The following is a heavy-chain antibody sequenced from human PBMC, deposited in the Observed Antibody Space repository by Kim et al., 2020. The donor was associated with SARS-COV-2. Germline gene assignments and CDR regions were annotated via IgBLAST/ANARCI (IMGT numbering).Heavy chain of an antibody. J-gene: IGHJ4*02. CDR3: ARAAVAGTFDS. Sequence: GGSLRLSCAASGFTFSSYAMHWVRQAPGKRLEWVAVISYDGSNKYYADSVKGRFTISRDNSKNTLYLQMNSLRAEDTAVYYCARAAVAGTFDSWGQGTLVTVSS. CDR1: GFTFSSYA. V-gene: IGHV3-30*04. D-gene: IGHD6-19*01. CDR2: ISYDGSNK.